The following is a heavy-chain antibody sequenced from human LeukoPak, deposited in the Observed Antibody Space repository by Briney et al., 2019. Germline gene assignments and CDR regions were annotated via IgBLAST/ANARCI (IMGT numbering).Heavy chain of an antibody. CDR3: ATTGGTTVTRVFDY. V-gene: IGHV4-4*02. Sequence: SETLSLTCAVPGGSISSINWWSWVRRPPGRGREGFGEIYLSGSGRNNPSLGSRVTMSLDKSKNQFSLMLTSVTAADTAVYYCATTGGTTVTRVFDYWGQGALVTVSS. CDR1: GGSISSINW. CDR2: IYLSGSG. J-gene: IGHJ4*02. D-gene: IGHD4-17*01.